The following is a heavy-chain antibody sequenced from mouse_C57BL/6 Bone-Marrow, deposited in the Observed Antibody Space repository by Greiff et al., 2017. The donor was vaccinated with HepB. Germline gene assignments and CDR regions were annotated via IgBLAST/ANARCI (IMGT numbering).Heavy chain of an antibody. CDR2: ISSGGDYI. CDR3: TSEGHWFAY. D-gene: IGHD3-3*01. J-gene: IGHJ3*01. Sequence: EVKLMESGEGLVKPGGSLKLSCAVSGFTFSSYAMSWVRQTPATRLEWVAYISSGGDYIYYADTVKGRFTISNDNARNTLYLEMSGLKSEDTAMYYCTSEGHWFAYWGQGTLVTVSA. CDR1: GFTFSSYA. V-gene: IGHV5-9-1*02.